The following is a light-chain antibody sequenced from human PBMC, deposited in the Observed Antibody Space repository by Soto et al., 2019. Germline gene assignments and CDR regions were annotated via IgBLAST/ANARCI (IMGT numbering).Light chain of an antibody. CDR3: CSYASRDTYF. CDR2: EGN. V-gene: IGLV2-23*01. CDR1: SSDVGSYNL. Sequence: QSVLTQPASVSGSPGQSITISCTGTSSDVGSYNLVSWYQQHPGKAPKLIIFEGNKRPSGISNRFSGSKSGNTASLTISGLQAEDEADYYCCSYASRDTYFFGTGTKLTVL. J-gene: IGLJ1*01.